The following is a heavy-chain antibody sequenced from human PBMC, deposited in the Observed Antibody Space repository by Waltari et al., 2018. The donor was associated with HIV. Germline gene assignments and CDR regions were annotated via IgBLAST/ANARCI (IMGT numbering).Heavy chain of an antibody. CDR1: GFHFSEYN. Sequence: EAQLLESGGGVVRPGGSLRLSCVGSGFHFSEYNINWVRQAPGMGREWVASSNWNGDDLRYADSVKGRFLVSRDNTQDSLHLRMSSLRPEDTAQYFCARDGAYSYFGFDVWGQG. J-gene: IGHJ6*02. CDR3: ARDGAYSYFGFDV. V-gene: IGHV3-20*04. D-gene: IGHD3-10*01. CDR2: SNWNGDDL.